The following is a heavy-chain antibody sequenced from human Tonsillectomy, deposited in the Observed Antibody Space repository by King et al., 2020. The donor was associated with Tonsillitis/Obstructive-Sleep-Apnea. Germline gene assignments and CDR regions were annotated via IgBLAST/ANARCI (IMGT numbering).Heavy chain of an antibody. CDR2: ISYDGSNK. V-gene: IGHV3-30*18. D-gene: IGHD4-17*01. Sequence: VQLVESGGGVVQPGRSLRLSCAASGFTFSRYGMHWVRQAPGKGLEWVAVISYDGSNKYYADSVKGRFTISRDNSKNTLYLQMNSLRAEDTAVYYCAKEYGDYAFDYWGQGTLVTVSS. J-gene: IGHJ4*02. CDR1: GFTFSRYG. CDR3: AKEYGDYAFDY.